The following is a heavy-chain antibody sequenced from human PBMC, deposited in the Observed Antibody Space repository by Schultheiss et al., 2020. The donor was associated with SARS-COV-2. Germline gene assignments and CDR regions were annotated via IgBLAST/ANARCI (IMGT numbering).Heavy chain of an antibody. Sequence: GGSLRLSCAASGFTFSSYWMHWVRQAPGKGLEWVSGISWNSGSLGYADSVKGRFTISRDNSKNTLYLQMNSLRAEDTAVYYCARGLYTSGWSIDSWGPGTLVTVSS. CDR3: ARGLYTSGWSIDS. D-gene: IGHD6-19*01. CDR1: GFTFSSYW. J-gene: IGHJ4*02. CDR2: ISWNSGSL. V-gene: IGHV3-74*01.